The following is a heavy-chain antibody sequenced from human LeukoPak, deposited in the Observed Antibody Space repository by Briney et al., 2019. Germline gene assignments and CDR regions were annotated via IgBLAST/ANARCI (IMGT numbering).Heavy chain of an antibody. J-gene: IGHJ4*02. D-gene: IGHD3-22*01. CDR2: IRSKAYGGTT. V-gene: IGHV3-49*04. Sequence: GGSLRLSCTASGFTFGDYAVSWVRQAPGKGLEWVGFIRSKAYGGTTEYAASVKGRFTISRDDSKSIAYLQMNSLKTEDTAVYYCTRPGGTYYYDSSAPGGDYWGQGTLVTVSS. CDR1: GFTFGDYA. CDR3: TRPGGTYYYDSSAPGGDY.